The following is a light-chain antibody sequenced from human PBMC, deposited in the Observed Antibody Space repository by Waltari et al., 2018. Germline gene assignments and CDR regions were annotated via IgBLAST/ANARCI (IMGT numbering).Light chain of an antibody. CDR3: QQYNSYSSTT. V-gene: IGKV1-5*03. Sequence: DIQMTQSPSTLSASVGDRVTITCRASQSVGSWLAWYHQKPGKAPKLLIYETSSLEIGVPSRFSGSGSGTEFSLTISSLQPDDFATYYCQQYNSYSSTTFGQGTRLEIK. CDR1: QSVGSW. J-gene: IGKJ5*01. CDR2: ETS.